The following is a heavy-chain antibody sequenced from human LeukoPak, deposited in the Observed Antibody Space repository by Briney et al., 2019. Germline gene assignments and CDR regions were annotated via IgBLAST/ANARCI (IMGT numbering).Heavy chain of an antibody. Sequence: GGSLRLSCAASGFTSSSYWMHWVRQAPGKGLVWVSRINSDGSSTSYADSVKGRFTISRDNAKNTLYLQMNSLRAEDTAVYYCAREVAAAPFDYWGQGTLVTVSS. J-gene: IGHJ4*02. CDR2: INSDGSST. CDR1: GFTSSSYW. CDR3: AREVAAAPFDY. D-gene: IGHD6-13*01. V-gene: IGHV3-74*01.